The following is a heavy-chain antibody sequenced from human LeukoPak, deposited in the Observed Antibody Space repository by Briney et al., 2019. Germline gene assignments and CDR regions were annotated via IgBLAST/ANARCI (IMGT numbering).Heavy chain of an antibody. V-gene: IGHV1-46*01. D-gene: IGHD4-17*01. Sequence: ASVNVSCKASGYTFTSYYMRWVRQAPGQGLEWMGIINPSGGSTSYAQKFQGRVTMTRDTSTSTVYMELSSLRSEDTAVYYCARVANDYGETHTYFDYWGQGTLVTVSS. CDR1: GYTFTSYY. CDR3: ARVANDYGETHTYFDY. CDR2: INPSGGST. J-gene: IGHJ4*02.